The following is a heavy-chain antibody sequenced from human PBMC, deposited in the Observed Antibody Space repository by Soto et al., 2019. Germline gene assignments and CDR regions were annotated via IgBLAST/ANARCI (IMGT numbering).Heavy chain of an antibody. Sequence: EVPLVESGGGLVQPGGSLRLSCAASGVTVSSNYMSWVRQAPGKGLEWVSVIYSGGSTYYADSVKGRFTISRDNSXXXXYXXXXXXXXXXXXXYYXXXXXXXXGGGYFDYWGQGTLVTVSS. CDR2: IYSGGST. CDR3: XXXXXXXGGGYFDY. J-gene: IGHJ4*02. V-gene: IGHV3-66*01. D-gene: IGHD3-10*01. CDR1: GVTVSSNY.